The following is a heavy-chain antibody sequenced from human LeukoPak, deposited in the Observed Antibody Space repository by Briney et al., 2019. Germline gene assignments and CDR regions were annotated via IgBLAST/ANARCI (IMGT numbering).Heavy chain of an antibody. V-gene: IGHV4-59*01. J-gene: IGHJ3*02. CDR2: ISNSGST. CDR3: VRLQPNTGEWAFDI. Sequence: PSETLSLTCTVSGGSISSYYWSWVRQPPGEGLEWIRYISNSGSTNYNPSLKSRVTISVDTSKNQLSLTLSSVTAADTAVYHCVRLQPNTGEWAFDIWGQGTMVSVSS. CDR1: GGSISSYY. D-gene: IGHD5-18*01.